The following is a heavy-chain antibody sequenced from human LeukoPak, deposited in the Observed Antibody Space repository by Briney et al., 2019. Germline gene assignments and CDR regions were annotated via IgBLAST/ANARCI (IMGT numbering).Heavy chain of an antibody. Sequence: PGGSLRLSCAASDFSFITYAMSWVRQGPGKGLEWVAVISYDGSDKYLADSVKGRFTISRDNSKNTLYLQMNSLRAEDTAVYYCAKDRYSSSSLSDYWGQGTLVTVSS. J-gene: IGHJ4*02. V-gene: IGHV3-30*18. CDR2: ISYDGSDK. D-gene: IGHD6-6*01. CDR1: DFSFITYA. CDR3: AKDRYSSSSLSDY.